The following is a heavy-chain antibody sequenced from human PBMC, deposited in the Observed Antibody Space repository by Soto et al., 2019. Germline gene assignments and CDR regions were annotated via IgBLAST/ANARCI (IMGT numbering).Heavy chain of an antibody. CDR1: GDTLTDLS. CDR3: VTVQRKGGTWSYVDVMDV. V-gene: IGHV1-24*01. Sequence: QVQLVQSGAEVKKPGASVKVSCKVSGDTLTDLSIHWVREAPGKGLEWMGGFDPGDAKTINAQKFQGRVTMTEDTSADTAYMELSSLRSEDTAVYYCVTVQRKGGTWSYVDVMDVWGQGNTVTVSS. CDR2: FDPGDAKT. D-gene: IGHD6-25*01. J-gene: IGHJ6*02.